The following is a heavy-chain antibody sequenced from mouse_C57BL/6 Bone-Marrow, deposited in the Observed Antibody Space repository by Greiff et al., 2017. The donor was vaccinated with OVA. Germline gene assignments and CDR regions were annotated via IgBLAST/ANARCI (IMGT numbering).Heavy chain of an antibody. CDR3: ARSAGAY. Sequence: EVQVVESGGGLVKPGGSLKLSCAASGFTFSDYGMHWVRQAPEKGLAWVAYISSGSSTIYYADTLTGRFTISRDNAKNTLFLQMTSLRSEDTAMYYCARSAGAYWGQGTLVTVSA. V-gene: IGHV5-17*01. J-gene: IGHJ3*01. CDR2: ISSGSSTI. CDR1: GFTFSDYG.